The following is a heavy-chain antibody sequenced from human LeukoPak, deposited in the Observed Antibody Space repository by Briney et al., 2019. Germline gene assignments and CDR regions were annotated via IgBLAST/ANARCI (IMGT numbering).Heavy chain of an antibody. V-gene: IGHV4-59*01. J-gene: IGHJ3*02. Sequence: PSETLSLTCTVSGGSISSYYWSWIRQPPGKGLEWIGYIYYSGSTNYNPSLKSRVTLSVDTSKNQFSLKLSSVTAADTAVYYCARDLFGAPGAFDIWGQGTMVTVSP. CDR2: IYYSGST. CDR3: ARDLFGAPGAFDI. D-gene: IGHD3-16*01. CDR1: GGSISSYY.